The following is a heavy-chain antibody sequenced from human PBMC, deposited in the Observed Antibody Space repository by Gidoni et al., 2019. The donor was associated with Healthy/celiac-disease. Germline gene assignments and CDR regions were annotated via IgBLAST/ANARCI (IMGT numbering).Heavy chain of an antibody. J-gene: IGHJ5*02. CDR1: GGSFSGYY. CDR2: INHSGST. D-gene: IGHD2-2*01. Sequence: QVQLQQWGAGLLKPSETLSLTCAVYGGSFSGYYWSWIRQPPGKGLEWIGEINHSGSTNYNPSLKSRVTISVDTSKNQFSLKLSSVTAADTAVYYCARGVMRGYCSSTSCNWFDPWGQGTLVTVSS. V-gene: IGHV4-34*01. CDR3: ARGVMRGYCSSTSCNWFDP.